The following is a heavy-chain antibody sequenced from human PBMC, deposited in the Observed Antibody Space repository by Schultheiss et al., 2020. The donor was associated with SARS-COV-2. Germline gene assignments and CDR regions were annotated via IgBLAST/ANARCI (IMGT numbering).Heavy chain of an antibody. CDR2: IYTSGST. V-gene: IGHV4-61*02. CDR3: ARLLSRSPLYSSGFNWFDP. D-gene: IGHD6-19*01. J-gene: IGHJ5*02. Sequence: SETLSLTCTVSGGSISSGSYYWSWIRQPAGKGLEWIGRIYTSGSTNYNPSLKSRVTISVDTSKNQFSLKLSSVTAADTAVYYCARLLSRSPLYSSGFNWFDPWGQGTLVTVSS. CDR1: GGSISSGSYY.